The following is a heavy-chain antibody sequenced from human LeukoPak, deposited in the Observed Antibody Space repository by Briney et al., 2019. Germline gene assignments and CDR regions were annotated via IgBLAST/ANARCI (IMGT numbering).Heavy chain of an antibody. CDR2: ISYDGSNK. CDR1: GFTLSNYV. Sequence: GGSLRLSCAASGFTLSNYVIHWVRQAPGKGLEWVAVISYDGSNKYYADSVKGRFTISRANSKNTLYLQMNSLRAEDTAVYYCAKDPRRYSRTGGYFDYWGQGTLVTVSS. D-gene: IGHD6-13*01. V-gene: IGHV3-30*18. CDR3: AKDPRRYSRTGGYFDY. J-gene: IGHJ4*02.